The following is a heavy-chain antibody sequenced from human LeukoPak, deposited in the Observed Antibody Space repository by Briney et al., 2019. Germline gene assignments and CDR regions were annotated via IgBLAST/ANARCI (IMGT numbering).Heavy chain of an antibody. Sequence: GSLRLSCAASGFTFSSCAMSWVRQAPGKGLEWVSTISGSGGSTNYADSVKGRFTISRDNSKNTLYLQMNSLRAEDTAVYYLAKVEGASKASVYWGQGALVTVSS. V-gene: IGHV3-23*01. CDR2: ISGSGGST. J-gene: IGHJ4*02. CDR1: GFTFSSCA. D-gene: IGHD1-1*01. CDR3: AKVEGASKASVY.